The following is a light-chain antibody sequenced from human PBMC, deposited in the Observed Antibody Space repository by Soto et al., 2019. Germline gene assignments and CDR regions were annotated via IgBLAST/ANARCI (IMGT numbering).Light chain of an antibody. CDR3: CSYAGSYTPYV. CDR1: SSNIGSNA. V-gene: IGLV1-44*01. J-gene: IGLJ1*01. CDR2: ANN. Sequence: QSVLTQPPSASGTPGQRVTISCSGSSSNIGSNAVNWYKQLPGTAPKLLIYANNQRPSGVPERFSGSKSGNTASLTISGLQAEDESDYYCCSYAGSYTPYVFGTGTKVTVL.